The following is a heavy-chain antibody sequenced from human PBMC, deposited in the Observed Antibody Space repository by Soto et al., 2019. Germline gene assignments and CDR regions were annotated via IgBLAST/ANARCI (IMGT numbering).Heavy chain of an antibody. CDR3: VWSGYYTSYYYGMDV. CDR1: GFTFSSYW. D-gene: IGHD3-3*01. J-gene: IGHJ6*02. CDR2: IKQDGSEK. V-gene: IGHV3-7*05. Sequence: PGASLRLSCAASGFTFSSYWMSWVRQAPGKGLEWVANIKQDGSEKYYVDSVKGRFTISRDNAKNSLYLQMNSLRAEDTAVYYCVWSGYYTSYYYGMDVWGQGTTVTVSS.